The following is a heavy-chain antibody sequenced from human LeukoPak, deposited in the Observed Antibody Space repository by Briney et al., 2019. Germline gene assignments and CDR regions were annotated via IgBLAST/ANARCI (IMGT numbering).Heavy chain of an antibody. V-gene: IGHV3-21*01. Sequence: GGSLRLSCAASGFTFSSYSMNWGRQAPGKGLEWVSSISSSSSYIYYADSVKGRFTISRDNAKNSLYLQMNSLRAEDTAVYYCARQQQLVLAFDIWGQGTMVTVPS. D-gene: IGHD6-13*01. J-gene: IGHJ3*02. CDR2: ISSSSSYI. CDR1: GFTFSSYS. CDR3: ARQQQLVLAFDI.